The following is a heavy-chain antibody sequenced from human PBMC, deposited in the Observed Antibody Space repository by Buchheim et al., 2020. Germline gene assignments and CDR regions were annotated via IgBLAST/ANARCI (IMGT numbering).Heavy chain of an antibody. V-gene: IGHV3-23*01. CDR2: ISGSGGST. D-gene: IGHD1-26*01. CDR3: AKDDRSGSYFYYGMDV. J-gene: IGHJ6*02. CDR1: GFTFSSYA. Sequence: EVQLLESGGGLVQPGGSLRLSCAASGFTFSSYAMSWVRQAPGKGLEWVSAISGSGGSTYYADSVKGRFTISRANSKNPLYLQMNSLRAEDTAVYYCAKDDRSGSYFYYGMDVWGQGTT.